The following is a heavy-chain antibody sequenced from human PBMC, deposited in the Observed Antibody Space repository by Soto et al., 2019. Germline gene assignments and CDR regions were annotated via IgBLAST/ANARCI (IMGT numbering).Heavy chain of an antibody. CDR3: ARVLYYGSGSYSPYGVDV. J-gene: IGHJ6*02. Sequence: QVQLVQSGAEVKKPGSSVKVSCKTSGDSFNNNGIGWVRQAPGHGLEWMGGVSPPFRTSNYARKFQGRISITADASTGTVNMELSSLTSEDTAQYYCARVLYYGSGSYSPYGVDVWGQGTTVTVS. D-gene: IGHD3-10*01. CDR2: VSPPFRTS. CDR1: GDSFNNNG. V-gene: IGHV1-69*01.